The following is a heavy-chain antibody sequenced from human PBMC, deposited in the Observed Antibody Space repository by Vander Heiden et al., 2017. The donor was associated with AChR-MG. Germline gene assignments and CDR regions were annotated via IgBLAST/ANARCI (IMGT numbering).Heavy chain of an antibody. J-gene: IGHJ3*02. CDR1: GGTFSSYA. Sequence: QVQLVQSGAEVKKPGSSVKVSCTASGGTFSSYAISWGRQAPGQGLEWMGGIIPSFGTANYAQKFQGRVTITADKVTSTAYMELRSLRSEGTAVYYYARDRSVYRAYDIWGQGTMVTVSS. V-gene: IGHV1-69*06. D-gene: IGHD3-16*02. CDR3: ARDRSVYRAYDI. CDR2: IIPSFGTA.